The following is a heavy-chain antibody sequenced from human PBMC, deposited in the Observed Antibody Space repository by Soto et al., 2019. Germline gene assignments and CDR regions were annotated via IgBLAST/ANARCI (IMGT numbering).Heavy chain of an antibody. CDR3: ARDRGAGSSPRYYYYYYGMDV. V-gene: IGHV3-66*01. CDR2: IYSGGST. Sequence: GGSLRLSCAASGFTFSNYWMHWVRQAPGKGLEWVSVIYSGGSTYYADSVKGRFTISRDNSKNTLYLQMNSLRAKDTAVYYCARDRGAGSSPRYYYYYYGMDVWGQGTTVTVSS. J-gene: IGHJ6*02. CDR1: GFTFSNYW. D-gene: IGHD1-26*01.